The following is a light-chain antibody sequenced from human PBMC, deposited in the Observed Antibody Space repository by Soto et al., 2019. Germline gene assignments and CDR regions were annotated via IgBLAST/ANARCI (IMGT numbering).Light chain of an antibody. CDR1: SSDVGAYDY. Sequence: LTQPPSASGSHGQSVTISCTGTSSDVGAYDYVSWYQQHPGKAPKLMIYEINKRPSGVPDRFSGSKSGDTASLTVSGLQAEDEADYYCSSFAGSNNFPYVFGTGTKVTVL. CDR2: EIN. V-gene: IGLV2-8*01. CDR3: SSFAGSNNFPYV. J-gene: IGLJ1*01.